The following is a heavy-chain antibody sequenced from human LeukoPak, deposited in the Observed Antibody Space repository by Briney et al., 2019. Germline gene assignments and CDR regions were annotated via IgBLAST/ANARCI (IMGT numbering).Heavy chain of an antibody. CDR2: IWYVGGNK. CDR3: AREGYNKDFDY. D-gene: IGHD1-1*01. CDR1: GFTFSSYG. V-gene: IGHV3-33*01. J-gene: IGHJ4*02. Sequence: QPGRSLRLSCAASGFTFSSYGMHWVRQAPGKGLEWVAVIWYVGGNKYYADSVKGRFTISRDNSKNTLYLQMNSLRAEDTAVYYCAREGYNKDFDYWGQGTLVTVSS.